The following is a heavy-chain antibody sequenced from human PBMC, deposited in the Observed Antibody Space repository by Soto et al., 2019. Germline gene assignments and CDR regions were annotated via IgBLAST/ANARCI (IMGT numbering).Heavy chain of an antibody. Sequence: SETLSLTCTVYRGSISGYYWSWIRQPPGKGLEWIGYIYSSGSTNYNPSLQSRVTISVDTSKNQFSLKLSSVTAADTAVYYCARLACSSTRCFTFFDYWGQGALVTVSS. V-gene: IGHV4-59*08. CDR2: IYSSGST. J-gene: IGHJ4*02. CDR1: RGSISGYY. CDR3: ARLACSSTRCFTFFDY. D-gene: IGHD2-2*02.